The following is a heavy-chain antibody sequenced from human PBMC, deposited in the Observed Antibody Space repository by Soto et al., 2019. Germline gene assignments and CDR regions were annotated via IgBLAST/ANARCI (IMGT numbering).Heavy chain of an antibody. CDR2: VNPILNIA. CDR1: RGLFSSYV. Sequence: ASVKVSCKAPRGLFSSYVFNWVRQAPGQGLEWMGGVNPILNIADHAQKFQGRVTITADASTGTVYMELSSLRSDDTATYFCARYRHCSGDSCNYSYGMDVWGQGTTVTVSS. CDR3: ARYRHCSGDSCNYSYGMDV. V-gene: IGHV1-69*10. J-gene: IGHJ6*02. D-gene: IGHD2-15*01.